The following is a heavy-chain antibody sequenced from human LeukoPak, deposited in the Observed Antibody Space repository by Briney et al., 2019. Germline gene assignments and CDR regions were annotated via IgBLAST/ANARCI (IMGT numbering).Heavy chain of an antibody. CDR3: ARDGEEVVPAVTPNNWFDP. CDR2: IYTSGST. V-gene: IGHV4-61*02. Sequence: SETLSLTCTVSGGSISSGSYYWSWIRQPAGKGLEWIGRIYTSGSTNYNPSLKSRVTISVDTSKNQFSLKLSSVTAADTAVYYCARDGEEVVPAVTPNNWFDPWGQGTLVTVSS. CDR1: GGSISSGSYY. D-gene: IGHD2-2*01. J-gene: IGHJ5*02.